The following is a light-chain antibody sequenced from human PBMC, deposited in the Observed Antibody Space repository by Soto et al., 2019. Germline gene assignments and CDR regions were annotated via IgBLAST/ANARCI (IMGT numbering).Light chain of an antibody. CDR3: KSYTSSGTYV. CDR1: SSDVGGYNS. CDR2: DVS. J-gene: IGLJ1*01. V-gene: IGLV2-14*01. Sequence: QSALTQPASVSGSPGQSITISCTGTSSDVGGYNSVSWFQQYPGKAPRLVIYDVSDRPSGVSNRISGSKSGNTASLTISGLQAEDEADYYCKSYTSSGTYVFGTGTKVTVL.